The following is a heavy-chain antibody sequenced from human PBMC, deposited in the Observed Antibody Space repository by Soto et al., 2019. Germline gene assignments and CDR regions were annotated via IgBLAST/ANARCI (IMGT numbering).Heavy chain of an antibody. Sequence: QITLKESGPTVVKPTQTLTLTCSFSGFSLSTSGVGVGWIRQPPGKALEWLALIYWDDDKRYSPSLEKRLTITKDTSNNYVVLTMTNMDPMDTATYYCAYRSSQFDSSGLGFHSWGQGTLVTVSS. V-gene: IGHV2-5*02. CDR1: GFSLSTSGVG. CDR2: IYWDDDK. D-gene: IGHD3-22*01. CDR3: AYRSSQFDSSGLGFHS. J-gene: IGHJ4*02.